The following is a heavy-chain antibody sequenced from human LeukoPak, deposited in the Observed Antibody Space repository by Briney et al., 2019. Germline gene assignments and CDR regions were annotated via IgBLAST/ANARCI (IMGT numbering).Heavy chain of an antibody. J-gene: IGHJ6*02. Sequence: SFMFYADSVKGRFTISKDNAKNSLYLQMNSLRAEDTALYHCARNNGMDVWGQGITVIVSS. V-gene: IGHV3-21*04. CDR2: SFM. CDR3: ARNNGMDV.